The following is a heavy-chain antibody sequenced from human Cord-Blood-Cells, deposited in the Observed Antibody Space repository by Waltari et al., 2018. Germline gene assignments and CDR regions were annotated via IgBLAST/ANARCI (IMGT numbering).Heavy chain of an antibody. CDR3: ARVQAAAGRRFAFDI. Sequence: QVQLVQSGAEVKKPGASVKVSCKASGYTFTGYYMHCVRQAPGQGLEWMGWINPNSGGTNYAQKFQGRVTMTRDTSISTAYMELSRLRSDDTAVYYCARVQAAAGRRFAFDIWGQGTMVTVSS. V-gene: IGHV1-2*02. J-gene: IGHJ3*02. CDR1: GYTFTGYY. D-gene: IGHD6-13*01. CDR2: INPNSGGT.